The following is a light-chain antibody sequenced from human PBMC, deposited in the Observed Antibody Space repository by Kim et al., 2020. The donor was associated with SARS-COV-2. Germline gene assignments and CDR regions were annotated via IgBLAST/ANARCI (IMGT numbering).Light chain of an antibody. J-gene: IGKJ2*01. CDR2: KAS. CDR3: QQYNSYSYT. CDR1: QSISSW. Sequence: SASVGGRVTITWRARQSISSWLAWYQQKPGKAPKLLIYKASSLESGVPSRFSGSGSGTEFTLTISSLQPDDFATYYCQQYNSYSYTFGQGTKLEI. V-gene: IGKV1-5*03.